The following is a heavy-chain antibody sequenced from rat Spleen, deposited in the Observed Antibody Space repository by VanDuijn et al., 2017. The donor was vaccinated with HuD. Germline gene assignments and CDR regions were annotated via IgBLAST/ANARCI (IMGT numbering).Heavy chain of an antibody. CDR1: GFTFSSFP. CDR3: ARTYYDGTYYYVDYFDY. V-gene: IGHV5-46*01. D-gene: IGHD1-12*02. J-gene: IGHJ2*01. Sequence: EVQLVESGGGLVQPGRSMKLSCAASGFTFSSFPMAWVRQAPTKGLEWVATISTSGGSTYYRDSVKGRFTISRDNAKSTLYLQMDSLRSEDTATYYCARTYYDGTYYYVDYFDYWGQGVMVTVSS. CDR2: ISTSGGST.